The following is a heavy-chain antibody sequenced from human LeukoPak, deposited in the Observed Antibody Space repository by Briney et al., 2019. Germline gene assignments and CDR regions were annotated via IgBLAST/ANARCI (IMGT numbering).Heavy chain of an antibody. CDR2: VSGSGGST. Sequence: GGSLRLSCAASGFTFSNYAMSWVRQAPGKGLEWVSVVSGSGGSTYYADSVKGRFTISRDNSKNTLYLQMNSLRAEDTAVYYCAKEAESSGSRPDHWGQGNLVTVSS. J-gene: IGHJ4*02. CDR1: GFTFSNYA. V-gene: IGHV3-23*01. CDR3: AKEAESSGSRPDH. D-gene: IGHD3-22*01.